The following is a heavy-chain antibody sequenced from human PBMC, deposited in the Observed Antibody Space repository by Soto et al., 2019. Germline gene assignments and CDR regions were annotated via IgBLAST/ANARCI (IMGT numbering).Heavy chain of an antibody. D-gene: IGHD2-15*01. CDR3: ASITHCSGGSCHDY. CDR1: GGSISSGGYY. Sequence: SETLSLTCTVSGGSISSGGYYWSWIRQHPGKGLEWIGYIYYSGSTYYNPSLKSRVTISVDTSKNQFSLKLSSVTAADTVVYYCASITHCSGGSCHDYWGQGTLVTVSS. J-gene: IGHJ4*02. V-gene: IGHV4-31*03. CDR2: IYYSGST.